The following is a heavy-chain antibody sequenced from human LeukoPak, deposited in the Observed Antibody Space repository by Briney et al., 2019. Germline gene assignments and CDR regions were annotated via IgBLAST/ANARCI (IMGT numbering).Heavy chain of an antibody. J-gene: IGHJ6*03. CDR2: IYTSGST. CDR1: GGSISSYY. Sequence: SETLSLTCTVSGGSISSYYWTRIRQPPGKGLEWIGHIYTSGSTNYNPSLKSRVTISIDMSKNQFSLKLSSVTAADTAVYYCARTNYYYYMDVWGKGTTVTVSS. V-gene: IGHV4-4*09. CDR3: ARTNYYYYMDV.